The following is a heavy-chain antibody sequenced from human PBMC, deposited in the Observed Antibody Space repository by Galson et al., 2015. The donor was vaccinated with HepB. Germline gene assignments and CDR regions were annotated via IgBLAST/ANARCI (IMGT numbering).Heavy chain of an antibody. J-gene: IGHJ3*02. CDR3: AKDIEGRGSWYNGDAFDI. CDR2: ISWNSGSI. Sequence: SLRLSCAGSRFTFDDYAMHWVRQAPGKGLEWVSGISWNSGSIDYADSVKGRFTISRDNAKNSLYLQMNSLRAEDTALYYCAKDIEGRGSWYNGDAFDIWGQGTMVTFSS. CDR1: RFTFDDYA. D-gene: IGHD6-13*01. V-gene: IGHV3-9*01.